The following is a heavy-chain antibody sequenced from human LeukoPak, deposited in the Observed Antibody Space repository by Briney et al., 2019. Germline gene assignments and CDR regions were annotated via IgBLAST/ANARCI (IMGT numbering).Heavy chain of an antibody. CDR1: GFTFGSYA. CDR3: ARSGYMYDLLVDS. Sequence: QPGGSLRLSCAASGFTFGSYAVTWVRQAPGKGPEWVSPISGCAGTTYYADSVKGRFTISRDNSRYTLSLQMNSLSAGDTAVYYCARSGYMYDLLVDSWGQGTLVSVSS. V-gene: IGHV3-23*01. CDR2: ISGCAGTT. D-gene: IGHD5-18*01. J-gene: IGHJ5*01.